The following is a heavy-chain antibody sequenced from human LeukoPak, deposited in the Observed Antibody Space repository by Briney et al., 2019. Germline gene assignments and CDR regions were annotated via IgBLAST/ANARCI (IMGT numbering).Heavy chain of an antibody. CDR3: ARAPPYDILTGYYEYYFDY. V-gene: IGHV4-61*08. J-gene: IGHJ4*02. D-gene: IGHD3-9*01. CDR1: GGSISSGGYY. Sequence: SSETLSLTCTVSGGSISSGGYYWSWIRQHPGKGLEWIGYIYYSGSTNYNPSLKSRVTISVDTSKNQFSLKLSSVTAADTAVYYCARAPPYDILTGYYEYYFDYWGQGTLVTVSS. CDR2: IYYSGST.